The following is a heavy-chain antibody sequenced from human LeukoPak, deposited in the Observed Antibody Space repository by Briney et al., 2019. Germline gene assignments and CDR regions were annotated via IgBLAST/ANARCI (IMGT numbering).Heavy chain of an antibody. CDR1: GSTFSSYA. CDR2: ISGSGGST. V-gene: IGHV3-23*01. Sequence: GGSLRLSCAASGSTFSSYAMSWVRQAPGKGLEWVSAISGSGGSTYYADSVKGRFTISRDNSKNTLYLQMNSLRAEDTAVYYRAKDHLIGYYYDSSGSVAFDIWGQGTMVTVSS. D-gene: IGHD3-22*01. J-gene: IGHJ3*02. CDR3: AKDHLIGYYYDSSGSVAFDI.